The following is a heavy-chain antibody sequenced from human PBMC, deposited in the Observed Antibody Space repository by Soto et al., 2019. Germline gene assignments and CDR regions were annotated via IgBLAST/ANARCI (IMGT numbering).Heavy chain of an antibody. CDR2: IKQDGSEK. D-gene: IGHD3-22*01. CDR1: GFNFGTYT. J-gene: IGHJ3*02. Sequence: PGGSLRLSCAASGFNFGTYTMNWVRQAPGKGLEWVANIKQDGSEKYYVDSVKGRFTISRDNAKNSLYLQMNSLRAEDTAVYYCARESITMIPGAFDIWGQGTMVTVSS. V-gene: IGHV3-7*01. CDR3: ARESITMIPGAFDI.